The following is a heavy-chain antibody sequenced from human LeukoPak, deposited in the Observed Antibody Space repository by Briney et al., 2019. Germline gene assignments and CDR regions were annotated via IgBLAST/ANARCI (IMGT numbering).Heavy chain of an antibody. CDR2: ISSSGNTI. CDR3: ARVPMDGYNPGYFDY. D-gene: IGHD5-24*01. CDR1: GFTFSDHY. V-gene: IGHV3-11*04. Sequence: PGGSLRLSCAASGFTFSDHYMSWIRQAPGKGLEWVSYISSSGNTIYYADSVKGRFTISRDNAKNSLYLQMNSLRAEDTAVYYCARVPMDGYNPGYFDYWGQGTLVTVSS. J-gene: IGHJ4*02.